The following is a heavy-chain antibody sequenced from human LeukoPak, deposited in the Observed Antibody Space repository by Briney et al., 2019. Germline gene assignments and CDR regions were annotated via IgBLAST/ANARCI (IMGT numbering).Heavy chain of an antibody. V-gene: IGHV1-2*02. CDR1: GFTFSSYG. CDR3: ARDSSMLLGGAFDI. CDR2: INPNSGGT. D-gene: IGHD2-8*02. Sequence: GRSLRLSCAASGFTFSSYGMHWVRQAPGQGLEWMGWINPNSGGTNYAQKFQGRVTMTRDTSISTAYMELSRLRSDDTAVYYCARDSSMLLGGAFDIWGQGTMVTVSS. J-gene: IGHJ3*02.